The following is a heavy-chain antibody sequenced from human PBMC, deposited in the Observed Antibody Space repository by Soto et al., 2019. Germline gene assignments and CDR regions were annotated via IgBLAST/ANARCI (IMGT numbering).Heavy chain of an antibody. J-gene: IGHJ4*02. CDR3: AKDRISYFDY. Sequence: EVQLLESGGGLVQPGGSLRLSCAASGFTFSSYAMSWVRQAPGKGLEWVSVISGSGGSTYYADPVKGRFTISRDNSKNTLYLQMNSLRVEDTAVYHCAKDRISYFDYWGQGTLVTVSS. CDR1: GFTFSSYA. V-gene: IGHV3-23*01. CDR2: ISGSGGST.